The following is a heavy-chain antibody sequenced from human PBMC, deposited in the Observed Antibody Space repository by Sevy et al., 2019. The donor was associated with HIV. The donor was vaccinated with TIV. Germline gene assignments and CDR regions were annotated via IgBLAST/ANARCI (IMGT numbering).Heavy chain of an antibody. D-gene: IGHD2-15*01. Sequence: GGSLRLSCEASGFTFSSYGMHWVRQAPGKGLEWVAVISYDGSNKYYADSVKGRFTISRDNSKNTLYLQMNSLRAEDTAVYYCATRSRVVVVVTDAFDIWGQGTMVTVSS. J-gene: IGHJ3*02. CDR1: GFTFSSYG. V-gene: IGHV3-30*03. CDR3: ATRSRVVVVVTDAFDI. CDR2: ISYDGSNK.